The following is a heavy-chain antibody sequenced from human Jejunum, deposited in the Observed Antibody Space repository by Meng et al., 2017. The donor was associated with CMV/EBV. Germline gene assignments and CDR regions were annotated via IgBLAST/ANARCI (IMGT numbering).Heavy chain of an antibody. D-gene: IGHD3-3*01. J-gene: IGHJ6*01. CDR3: ARAGFEGAAVTVSGVDWASFGMDV. V-gene: IGHV3-7*01. CDR2: IKPDGSEK. Sequence: VRQAQGKRLEWEANIKPDGSEKYYVDSMKGRVTISRDNSKNSLYLQMNRLRVEDTAVYYCARAGFEGAAVTVSGVDWASFGMDVWGQGTTVTVSS.